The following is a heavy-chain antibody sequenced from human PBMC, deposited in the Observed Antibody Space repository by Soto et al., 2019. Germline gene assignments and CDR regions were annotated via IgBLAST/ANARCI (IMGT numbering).Heavy chain of an antibody. D-gene: IGHD5-18*01. CDR2: MNPNSGNT. J-gene: IGHJ6*02. CDR3: ARGWAQLWFYYYYGMDV. V-gene: IGHV1-8*01. CDR1: GYTFTSYD. Sequence: QVQLVQSGAEVKKPGASVKVSCKASGYTFTSYDINWVRQATGQGLEWMGWMNPNSGNTGYAQKFQGRVTMTRNTSISTAYMELSSLRSEDTAVYYCARGWAQLWFYYYYGMDVWGQGTTVTVSS.